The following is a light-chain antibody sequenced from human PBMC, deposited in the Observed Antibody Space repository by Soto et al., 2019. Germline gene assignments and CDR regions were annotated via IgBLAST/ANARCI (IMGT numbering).Light chain of an antibody. Sequence: QSALTQPPSVSGSPGQSVTISCTGTSSDVGSYNRVSWYQQPPGTAPKLMMYEVTNRPSGVPDRFSGSKSGSTASLTISGLQAEDEADYYCSLYTSGSTYVFGTGTKLTVL. CDR2: EVT. J-gene: IGLJ1*01. V-gene: IGLV2-18*01. CDR3: SLYTSGSTYV. CDR1: SSDVGSYNR.